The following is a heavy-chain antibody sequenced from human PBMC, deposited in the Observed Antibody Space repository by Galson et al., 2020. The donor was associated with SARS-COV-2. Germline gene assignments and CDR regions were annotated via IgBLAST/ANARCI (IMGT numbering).Heavy chain of an antibody. CDR3: ARDATSSGWFNWFDP. V-gene: IGHV4-39*07. D-gene: IGHD6-19*01. CDR2: IYNTGST. CDR1: GGSISSTSYL. J-gene: IGHJ5*02. Sequence: SETLSLTCSVSGGSISSTSYLWGWIRQPPGKGLEWIGSIYNTGSTHYNPSLESRATISVDTSKNHFSLKLSSVTAEDTAVYYCARDATSSGWFNWFDPWGRGTLVTVSS.